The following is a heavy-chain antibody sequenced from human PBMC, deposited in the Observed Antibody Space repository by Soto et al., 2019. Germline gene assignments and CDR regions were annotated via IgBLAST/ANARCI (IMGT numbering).Heavy chain of an antibody. CDR3: ERDLIVDGPDNYAMDV. V-gene: IGHV1-2*02. Sequence: ASVKVSCKASGYSLRGNYIHWVRQTPGQGLEWMGWINPNSSGTVYAQKLQGRVTMTRDTSLTTVYMQLNRLTSDDSAVYYCERDLIVDGPDNYAMDVWGQGTTVTVSS. CDR2: INPNSSGT. CDR1: GYSLRGNY. D-gene: IGHD3-22*01. J-gene: IGHJ6*02.